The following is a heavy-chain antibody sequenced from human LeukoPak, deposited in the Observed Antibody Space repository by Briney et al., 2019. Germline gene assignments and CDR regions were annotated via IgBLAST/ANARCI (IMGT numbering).Heavy chain of an antibody. J-gene: IGHJ5*02. CDR3: AREAVTIFGLVRTQTPKGPHRFDP. CDR1: GYTFTSYG. D-gene: IGHD3-3*01. V-gene: IGHV1-18*01. Sequence: GASVKVSCKASGYTFTSYGVSWVRQAPGQGLEWMGWISAYNGDTKYAQKFQGRVTMTRDMSTTTVYMHLSSLRSEDTAVYYCAREAVTIFGLVRTQTPKGPHRFDPWGQGTLVTVSS. CDR2: ISAYNGDT.